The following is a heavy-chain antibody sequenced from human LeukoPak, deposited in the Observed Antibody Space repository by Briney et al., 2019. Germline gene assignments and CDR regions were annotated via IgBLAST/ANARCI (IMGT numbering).Heavy chain of an antibody. CDR1: GFTFSNYV. CDR2: ISGSGGST. Sequence: GGSLRLSCAASGFTFSNYVMSWVRQAPGKGLEWVSGISGSGGSTFYADSVKGRFTISRDDSINTLYLQMNSLRAEDTAVYYCARDSSSYYFDYWGQGTLVTVSS. V-gene: IGHV3-23*01. J-gene: IGHJ4*02. D-gene: IGHD6-6*01. CDR3: ARDSSSYYFDY.